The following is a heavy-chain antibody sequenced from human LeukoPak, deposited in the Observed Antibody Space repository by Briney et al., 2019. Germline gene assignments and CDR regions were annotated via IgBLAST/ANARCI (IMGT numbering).Heavy chain of an antibody. CDR3: ARSGYSYGYVDY. Sequence: SETLSLTCAVSGYSISSGYYWGWIRQPPGKGLEWIGSIYHSGSTYYNPSLKSRVTISVDTSKNQFSLKLSSVTAADTAVYYCARSGYSYGYVDYWGQGTLVTASS. CDR2: IYHSGST. CDR1: GYSISSGYY. J-gene: IGHJ4*02. D-gene: IGHD5-18*01. V-gene: IGHV4-38-2*01.